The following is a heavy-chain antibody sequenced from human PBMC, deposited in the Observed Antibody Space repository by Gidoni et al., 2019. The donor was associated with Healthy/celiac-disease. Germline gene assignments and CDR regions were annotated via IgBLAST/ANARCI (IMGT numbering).Heavy chain of an antibody. CDR3: ARARPKWEPLCFTN. CDR2: IYSGGST. Sequence: EVQLVESGGGLIQPGGSLRLSCAASGFTVSSNYMSWVRPAPGKGLEWVSVIYSGGSTYYADSVKGRFTISRDNSKNTLYLQMNSLRAEDTAVYYCARARPKWEPLCFTNWGQGTLVTFSS. CDR1: GFTVSSNY. V-gene: IGHV3-53*01. D-gene: IGHD1-26*01. J-gene: IGHJ4*02.